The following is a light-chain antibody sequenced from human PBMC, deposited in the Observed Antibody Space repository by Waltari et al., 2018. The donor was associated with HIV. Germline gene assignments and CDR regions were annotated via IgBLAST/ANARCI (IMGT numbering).Light chain of an antibody. J-gene: IGLJ2*01. Sequence: QSVLTQPPSASGTPGQRVTISCSGSSSNIGSHTVSWYQHLPGTAPKLLIYNNSQRPSGVPARFSGSKSDTSASLAISGLQSEDEAGYFCAAWDDSLNGAIFGGGTKLTVL. CDR1: SSNIGSHT. V-gene: IGLV1-44*01. CDR2: NNS. CDR3: AAWDDSLNGAI.